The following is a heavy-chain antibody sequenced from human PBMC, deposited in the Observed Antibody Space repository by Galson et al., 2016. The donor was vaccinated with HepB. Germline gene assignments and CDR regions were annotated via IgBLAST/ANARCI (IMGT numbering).Heavy chain of an antibody. CDR2: INSDGSGT. CDR3: ARVYDYVWVGSHFDY. J-gene: IGHJ4*02. V-gene: IGHV3-74*01. CDR1: GFTFRNHW. D-gene: IGHD3-16*01. Sequence: SLRLSCAASGFTFRNHWMHWVRQAPGKGLVWISRINSDGSGTTYADSVQGRFTISRDNAENTVYLQMDSLRAEDTAVYYCARVYDYVWVGSHFDYWGQGTLVTVSS.